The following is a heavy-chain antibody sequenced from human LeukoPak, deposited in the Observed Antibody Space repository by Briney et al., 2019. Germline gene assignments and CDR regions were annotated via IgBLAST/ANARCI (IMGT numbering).Heavy chain of an antibody. CDR2: ISSSGSTI. V-gene: IGHV3-48*04. CDR1: GFTFSSYA. CDR3: ARDSLTGTTPYNWFDP. J-gene: IGHJ5*02. D-gene: IGHD1-7*01. Sequence: GGSLRLSCAASGFTFSSYAMHWVRQAPGKGLEWVSYISSSGSTIYYADSVKGRFTISRDNAKNSLYLQMNSLRAEDTAVYYCARDSLTGTTPYNWFDPWGQGTLVTVSS.